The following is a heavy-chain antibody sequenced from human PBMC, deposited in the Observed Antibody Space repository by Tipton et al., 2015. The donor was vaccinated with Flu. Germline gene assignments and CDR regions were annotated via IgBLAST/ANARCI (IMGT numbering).Heavy chain of an antibody. Sequence: TLSLTCAVYGGSFSGYYWSWIRQPPGKGLEWIGEINHSGTTNYNPSLKSRVTISVDTSKKQFSLKLSSVTAADTAVYYCARDTMTRGFDIWGQGTMVTVSS. CDR2: INHSGTT. D-gene: IGHD2-2*01. V-gene: IGHV4-34*01. CDR1: GGSFSGYY. J-gene: IGHJ3*02. CDR3: ARDTMTRGFDI.